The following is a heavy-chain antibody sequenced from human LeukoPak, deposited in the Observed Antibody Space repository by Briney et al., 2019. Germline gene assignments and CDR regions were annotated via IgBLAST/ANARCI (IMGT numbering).Heavy chain of an antibody. Sequence: GGSLSLSCALSGLPHCRYAISCARHSPGGGVEGVSANCGSGGDTYYTDSVKGRFPISRDNSKSTLYLQMNSLKSEDTAVYYCAKDHESISVFGGWFDPWGEGTLVTVSS. D-gene: IGHD3-3*01. V-gene: IGHV3-23*01. CDR3: AKDHESISVFGGWFDP. CDR2: NCGSGGDT. J-gene: IGHJ5*02. CDR1: GLPHCRYA.